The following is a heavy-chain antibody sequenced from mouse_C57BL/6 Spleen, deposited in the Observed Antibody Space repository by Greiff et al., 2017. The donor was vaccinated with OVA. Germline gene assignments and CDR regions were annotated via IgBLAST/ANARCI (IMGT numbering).Heavy chain of an antibody. V-gene: IGHV5-16*01. CDR1: GFTFSDYY. J-gene: IGHJ4*01. CDR3: ARAGEDYYAMDY. Sequence: DVQLEESEAGLVQPGSSMKLSCTASGFTFSDYYMAWVRQVPEQGLEWVANINYDGSSTYYLASLKSRFIISRDNAKNILYLQMSSLKSEDTATYYCARAGEDYYAMDYWGQGTSVTVSS. CDR2: INYDGSST.